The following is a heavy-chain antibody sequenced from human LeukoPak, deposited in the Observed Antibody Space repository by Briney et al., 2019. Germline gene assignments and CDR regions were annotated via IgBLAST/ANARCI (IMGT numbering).Heavy chain of an antibody. D-gene: IGHD3-22*01. Sequence: SETLSLTCAVYGGSSSGCYWSWIRQPPGKGLEWIGEINHSGSTNYNPSLKSRVTISVDTSKNQFSLKLSSVAAADSAVYYCARARAHLKYYYYSSGYYYFAYWGQGTLVTVSS. V-gene: IGHV4-34*01. CDR2: INHSGST. CDR3: ARARAHLKYYYYSSGYYYFAY. CDR1: GGSSSGCY. J-gene: IGHJ4*01.